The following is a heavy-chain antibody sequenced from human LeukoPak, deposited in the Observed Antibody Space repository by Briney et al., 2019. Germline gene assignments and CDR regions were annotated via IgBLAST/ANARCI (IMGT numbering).Heavy chain of an antibody. J-gene: IGHJ4*02. V-gene: IGHV3-21*04. CDR1: GFTFSTYS. CDR2: ISSSSNYI. D-gene: IGHD3-9*01. Sequence: PGGSLRLSCAASGFTFSTYSMNWVRHAPRKRLEWVSSISSSSNYIYYADSVKGRFTISRDNAKNSLYLQMNSLRAEDTAVYYCAKSYDILTGYYYFDYWGQGTLVTVSS. CDR3: AKSYDILTGYYYFDY.